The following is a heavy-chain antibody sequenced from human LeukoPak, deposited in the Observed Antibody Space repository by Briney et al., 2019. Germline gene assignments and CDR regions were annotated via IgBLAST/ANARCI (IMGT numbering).Heavy chain of an antibody. Sequence: ASVKVSCKASGYTFTTFYMHWVRQAPGQGLEWMGIINPSSGSTSYAQKFQGRVTMTRDTSTSTVYMELSSLRSEDTAVYYCARVPWANYYDIYSDYWGQGTLVTVSS. CDR3: ARVPWANYYDIYSDY. J-gene: IGHJ4*02. V-gene: IGHV1-46*01. D-gene: IGHD3-22*01. CDR2: INPSSGST. CDR1: GYTFTTFY.